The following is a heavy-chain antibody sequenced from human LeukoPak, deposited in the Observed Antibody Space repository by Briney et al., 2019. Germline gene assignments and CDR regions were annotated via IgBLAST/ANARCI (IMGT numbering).Heavy chain of an antibody. V-gene: IGHV3-74*01. CDR1: GFTFSTYW. Sequence: GGSLRLSCAASGFTFSTYWMHWVHQAPGKGLVWVSRISSDGSGTSYADSVKGRFTISRDNAKNTLHLQMNSLRGEDTAMYYCASRVNSAWSFDYWGQGTLVTVSS. D-gene: IGHD6-19*01. J-gene: IGHJ4*02. CDR2: ISSDGSGT. CDR3: ASRVNSAWSFDY.